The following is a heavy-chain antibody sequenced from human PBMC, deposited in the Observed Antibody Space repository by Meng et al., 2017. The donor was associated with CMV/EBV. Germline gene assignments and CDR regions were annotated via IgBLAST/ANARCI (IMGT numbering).Heavy chain of an antibody. V-gene: IGHV3-11*01. J-gene: IGHJ6*02. CDR2: ISSSGSTI. D-gene: IGHD2-2*01. CDR3: ARDRFVPAHDYYYGMDV. Sequence: GESLKISCAASGFTFSDYYMSWIRQAPGKGLEWVSCISSSGSTIYYADSVKGRFTISRDNAKNSLYLQMNSLRAEDTAVYYCARDRFVPAHDYYYGMDVWGQGTTVTVSS. CDR1: GFTFSDYY.